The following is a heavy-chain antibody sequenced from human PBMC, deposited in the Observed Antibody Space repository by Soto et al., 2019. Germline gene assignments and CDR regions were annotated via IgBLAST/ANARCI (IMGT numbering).Heavy chain of an antibody. D-gene: IGHD2-21*01. Sequence: HLQESGPGLVRPSETLSLTCAGSGGSISSSSWWTWVRQSPEKGLEWIGEFYHAGSPDYNPSFQSRVTIILDKSMNNCSLRLTSVTAADTAVYYCARGSSFRGDFDIWGQGTTVTVSS. CDR2: FYHAGSP. CDR1: GGSISSSSW. V-gene: IGHV4-4*02. CDR3: ARGSSFRGDFDI. J-gene: IGHJ3*02.